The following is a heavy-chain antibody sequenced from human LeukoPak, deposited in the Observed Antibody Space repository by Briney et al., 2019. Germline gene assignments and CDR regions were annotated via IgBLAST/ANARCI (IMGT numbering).Heavy chain of an antibody. D-gene: IGHD1-7*01. Sequence: ASVKVSCKASGYTFTSYGISWVRQAPGQGLEWMGWISTGNGNTNYGQKFQGRVTMTTDTSTGTACMELRSLRSDDTAMYYCARANNWNYALGYWGQGTLVTVSS. J-gene: IGHJ4*02. CDR1: GYTFTSYG. CDR2: ISTGNGNT. V-gene: IGHV1-18*01. CDR3: ARANNWNYALGY.